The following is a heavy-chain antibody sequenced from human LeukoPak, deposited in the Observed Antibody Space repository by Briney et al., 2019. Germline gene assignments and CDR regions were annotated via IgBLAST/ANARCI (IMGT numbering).Heavy chain of an antibody. J-gene: IGHJ3*02. CDR2: IYPGDSDT. CDR1: GYSFANYW. CDR3: ARHLLPATVSSYDAFEI. D-gene: IGHD2/OR15-2a*01. Sequence: GESLKISCKVSGYSFANYWIGWVRQMPGKGLEWMGIIYPGDSDTTYSPSFQGLVTISVDKSISTAYLQWSSLKASDTAMYYCARHLLPATVSSYDAFEIWGQGTMVTVSS. V-gene: IGHV5-51*01.